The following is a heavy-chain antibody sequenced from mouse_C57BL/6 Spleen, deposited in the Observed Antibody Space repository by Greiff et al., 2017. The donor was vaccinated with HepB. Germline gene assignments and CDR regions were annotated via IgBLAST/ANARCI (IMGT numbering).Heavy chain of an antibody. CDR2: IDPSDSYT. CDR1: GYTFTSYW. V-gene: IGHV1-69*01. Sequence: QVQLKQPGAELVMPGASVKLSCKASGYTFTSYWMHWVKQRPGQGLEWIGEIDPSDSYTNYNQKFKGKSTLTVDKSSSTAYMQLSSLTSEDSAVYYCARRTITRAMDYWGQGTSVTVSS. D-gene: IGHD2-4*01. CDR3: ARRTITRAMDY. J-gene: IGHJ4*01.